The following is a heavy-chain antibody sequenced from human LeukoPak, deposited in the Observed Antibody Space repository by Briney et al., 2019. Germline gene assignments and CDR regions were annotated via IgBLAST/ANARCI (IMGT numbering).Heavy chain of an antibody. CDR1: GFTFSSYA. CDR3: AKDSIYSRGSGWYRDAFDI. V-gene: IGHV3-23*01. CDR2: ISSSGGST. Sequence: GSLRLSCAASGFTFSSYALSWVRQAPGKGLEWVSAISSSGGSTYYADSVKGRFTISRDNSKNTLYLQMNSLRAEDTAVYYCAKDSIYSRGSGWYRDAFDIWGQGTMVTVSS. J-gene: IGHJ3*02. D-gene: IGHD6-19*01.